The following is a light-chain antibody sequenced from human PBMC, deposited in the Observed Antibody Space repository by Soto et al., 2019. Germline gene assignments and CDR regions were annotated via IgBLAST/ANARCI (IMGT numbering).Light chain of an antibody. V-gene: IGKV3D-20*02. Sequence: EIVLTQPPGTLSLPPGERATLSCRASQSVSSSYLVWYQQKPGQAPRLLIYGASSRATGIPERFSGSGSGTDFTLTISRLEPEDFAVYYCQQRSNWPLTFGGGTKVDIK. CDR3: QQRSNWPLT. CDR1: QSVSSSY. CDR2: GAS. J-gene: IGKJ4*01.